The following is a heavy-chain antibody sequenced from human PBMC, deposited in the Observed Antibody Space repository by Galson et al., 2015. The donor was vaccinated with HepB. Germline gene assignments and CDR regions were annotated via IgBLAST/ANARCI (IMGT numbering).Heavy chain of an antibody. CDR3: ATRPRNSGSGWFDP. J-gene: IGHJ5*02. D-gene: IGHD1-26*01. Sequence: SVKVSCKVSGYTLTELSMHWVRQAPGKGLEWMGGFDPEDGETIYAQKFQGRVTMTEDTSTDTAYMELSSLRSEDTAVYYCATRPRNSGSGWFDPWGQGTLVTVSS. V-gene: IGHV1-24*01. CDR1: GYTLTELS. CDR2: FDPEDGET.